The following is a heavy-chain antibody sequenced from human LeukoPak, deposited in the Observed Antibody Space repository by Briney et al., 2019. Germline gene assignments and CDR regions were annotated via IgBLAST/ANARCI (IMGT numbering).Heavy chain of an antibody. CDR2: IKQDGSEK. V-gene: IGHV3-7*01. CDR3: ARDGQSWDYFDY. Sequence: PGGSPRLSCAASGSTFSSYWMSWVRQAPGKGLEWVANIKQDGSEKYYVDSVKGRFTISRDNAKNSLYLQMNSLRAKDTAVYYCARDGQSWDYFDYWGQGTLVTVSS. J-gene: IGHJ4*02. CDR1: GSTFSSYW. D-gene: IGHD1-26*01.